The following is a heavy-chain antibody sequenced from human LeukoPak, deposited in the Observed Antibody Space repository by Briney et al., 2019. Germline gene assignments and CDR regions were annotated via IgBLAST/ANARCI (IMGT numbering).Heavy chain of an antibody. V-gene: IGHV3-7*01. CDR3: AGERPSSSWYDY. Sequence: QPGGSLRLSCAASGFTFSSHLMTWVRQAPGKGLEWVANIYQDGREKYYAGSVKGRFTISRDNAKNSLFLQMDSLRAEDTAVYYCAGERPSSSWYDYWGQGTLVTVSS. D-gene: IGHD6-13*01. CDR1: GFTFSSHL. J-gene: IGHJ4*02. CDR2: IYQDGREK.